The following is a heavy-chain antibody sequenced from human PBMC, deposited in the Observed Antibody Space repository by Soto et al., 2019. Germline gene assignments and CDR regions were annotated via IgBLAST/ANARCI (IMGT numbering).Heavy chain of an antibody. J-gene: IGHJ6*04. CDR2: IQSGGTT. Sequence: EVQLVESGGGLVQPGGSLRLSCAASGFTVSSKYMTWVRQAPGKGLEWVSLIQSGGTTYYADSVKGRFTISRDTSENTLHVKMDSLRVEDTAVYYCARDDVLCDGGRCYGIPLDVGGKGPTVTVSS. V-gene: IGHV3-66*01. CDR1: GFTVSSKY. CDR3: ARDDVLCDGGRCYGIPLDV. D-gene: IGHD2-15*01.